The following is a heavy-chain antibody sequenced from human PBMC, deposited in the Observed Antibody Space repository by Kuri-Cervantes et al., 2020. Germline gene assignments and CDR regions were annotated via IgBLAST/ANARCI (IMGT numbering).Heavy chain of an antibody. CDR2: ISYDGSNK. D-gene: IGHD4-17*01. CDR3: ANHDYGDPRADY. CDR1: GFTFSSYG. V-gene: IGHV3-30*18. J-gene: IGHJ4*02. Sequence: GESLKISCAASGFTFSSYGTHWVRQAPGKGLEWVAVISYDGSNKYYADSVKGRFTISRDNSKNTLYLQMDSLRAEDTAVYYCANHDYGDPRADYWGQGTLVTVSS.